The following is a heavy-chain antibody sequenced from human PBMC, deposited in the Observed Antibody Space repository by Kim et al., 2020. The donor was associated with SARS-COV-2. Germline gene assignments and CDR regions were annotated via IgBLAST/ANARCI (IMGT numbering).Heavy chain of an antibody. V-gene: IGHV3-33*08. Sequence: GGSLRLSCAASGFTFSSYAMHWVRQAPGKGLEWVAIIWYDGSNKYYADSVKGRFTISRDNSKNTLYLQMNSLRAEDTAVYYCASMGLERDYYYYAMDVWGQGATVTVS. CDR1: GFTFSSYA. CDR2: IWYDGSNK. D-gene: IGHD3-3*01. CDR3: ASMGLERDYYYYAMDV. J-gene: IGHJ6*02.